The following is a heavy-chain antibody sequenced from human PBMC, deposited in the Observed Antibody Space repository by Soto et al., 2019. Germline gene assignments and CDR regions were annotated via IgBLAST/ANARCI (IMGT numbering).Heavy chain of an antibody. CDR2: IWYDGSNK. Sequence: QVQLVESGGGVVQPGRSLRLSCAASGFTFSSYGMHWVRQAPGKGLEWVAVIWYDGSNKYYADSVKGRFTISRDNSKNTLYLQMNSLRAEDTAVYYCARAFDDYGDCSVLDYWGQGTLGSVSS. J-gene: IGHJ4*02. CDR1: GFTFSSYG. V-gene: IGHV3-33*01. D-gene: IGHD4-17*01. CDR3: ARAFDDYGDCSVLDY.